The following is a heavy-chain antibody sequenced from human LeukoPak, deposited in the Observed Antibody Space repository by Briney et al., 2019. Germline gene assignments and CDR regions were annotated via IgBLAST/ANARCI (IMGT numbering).Heavy chain of an antibody. D-gene: IGHD2-2*01. V-gene: IGHV4-34*01. CDR1: GVSFSGYY. J-gene: IGHJ6*02. Sequence: PSETLSLTCAVYGVSFSGYYWSWIRQPPGKGLEWIGEINHSGSTNYNPSLKSRVTISVDTSKNQFSLKLSSVTAADTAVYYCACSSTSWPMYYYYGMDVWGQGTTVTVSS. CDR2: INHSGST. CDR3: ACSSTSWPMYYYYGMDV.